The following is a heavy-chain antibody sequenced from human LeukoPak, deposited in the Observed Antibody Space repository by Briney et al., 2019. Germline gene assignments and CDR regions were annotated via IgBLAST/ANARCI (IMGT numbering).Heavy chain of an antibody. CDR1: GFTFRSFA. V-gene: IGHV3-23*01. J-gene: IGHJ4*02. CDR2: SSGNGNKT. Sequence: GGSLRLSCAASGFTFRSFALNWVRQSPGKRLEWVSLSSGNGNKTYYANSVKGRFTITRDNSKNIMYLEMNSLRADDTAVYYCAKLPVTYDFWSGHYAFDTWGQGTPLTVSS. D-gene: IGHD3-3*01. CDR3: AKLPVTYDFWSGHYAFDT.